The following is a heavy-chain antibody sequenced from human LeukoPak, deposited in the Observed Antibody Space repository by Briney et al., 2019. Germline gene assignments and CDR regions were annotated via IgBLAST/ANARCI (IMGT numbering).Heavy chain of an antibody. CDR3: AREYSGWYGRAFDY. J-gene: IGHJ4*02. CDR2: MNPNSGNT. V-gene: IGHV1-8*01. Sequence: ASVKVSCKASGYTFTSYDINWVRQATGQGLEWMGWMNPNSGNTGYAQKFQGRVTMTRDTSISTAYMELSRLRSDDTAVYYCAREYSGWYGRAFDYWGQGTLVTVSS. CDR1: GYTFTSYD. D-gene: IGHD6-19*01.